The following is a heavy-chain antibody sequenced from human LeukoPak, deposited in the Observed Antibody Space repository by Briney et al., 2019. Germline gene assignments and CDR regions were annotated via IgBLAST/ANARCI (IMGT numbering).Heavy chain of an antibody. CDR1: AYSFTSYW. V-gene: IGHV5-51*01. D-gene: IGHD3-16*01. CDR2: IYPGGSDT. Sequence: GESLQIPCKGSAYSFTSYWIDCLGQMPGKGLEWLGIIYPGGSDTRYSPSFQGQVTISADKSISTAYLQWSSLKAADTAMYCCARGGRAGDAFDIWGQGTMVTVSS. J-gene: IGHJ3*02. CDR3: ARGGRAGDAFDI.